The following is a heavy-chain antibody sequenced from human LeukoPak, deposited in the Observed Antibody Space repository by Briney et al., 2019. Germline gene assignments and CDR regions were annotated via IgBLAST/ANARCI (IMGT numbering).Heavy chain of an antibody. V-gene: IGHV3-23*01. D-gene: IGHD3-22*01. CDR3: AKDRRDYYSNWFDP. J-gene: IGHJ5*02. CDR1: GFTFSSYD. Sequence: PGGSLRLSCAASGFTFSSYDIHWVRQAPGKGLEWVSGISESGGSTYYADSVKGRFTISRDNSKNTLYLQMNSLRAEDTAIYYCAKDRRDYYSNWFDPWGQGTLVTVSS. CDR2: ISESGGST.